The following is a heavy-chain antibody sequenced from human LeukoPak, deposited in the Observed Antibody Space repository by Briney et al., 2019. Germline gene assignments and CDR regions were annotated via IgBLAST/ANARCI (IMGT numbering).Heavy chain of an antibody. CDR1: DDSITMYY. J-gene: IGHJ6*03. V-gene: IGHV4-59*01. Sequence: PSEILSLTCTVSDDSITMYYWTWIRQPPGKGLEWIGYVDHTGTTNFNPSLNGRVTISVDTSKNQFSLKLSSVTAADTAVYYCARETSQKGAHYMDVWGKGTTVTISS. CDR3: ARETSQKGAHYMDV. CDR2: VDHTGTT. D-gene: IGHD3-16*01.